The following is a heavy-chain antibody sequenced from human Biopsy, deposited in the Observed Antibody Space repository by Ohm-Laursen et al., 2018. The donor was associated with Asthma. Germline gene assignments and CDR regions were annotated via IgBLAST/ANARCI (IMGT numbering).Heavy chain of an antibody. J-gene: IGHJ5*02. CDR1: GASIKTDGHY. D-gene: IGHD6-19*01. V-gene: IGHV4-30-4*01. CDR3: ARASVAASSNWFDP. CDR2: IHYSGST. Sequence: PSQTLSLTCTVSGASIKTDGHYWSWLRQPPGKGLEWFGFIHYSGSTSYNPSLKGGVTISVDTSKNQFSLKLSSVTAADTAVYYCARASVAASSNWFDPWGQGTLVTVSS.